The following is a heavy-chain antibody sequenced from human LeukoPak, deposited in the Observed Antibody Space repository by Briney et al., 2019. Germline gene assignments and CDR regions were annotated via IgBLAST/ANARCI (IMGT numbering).Heavy chain of an antibody. CDR1: GFTFRVSW. CDR3: VRDSAGAWFGFDF. CDR2: INQDGREK. Sequence: GGSRRLSCAASGFTFRVSWMAWVRQAPGKGLEGVATINQDGREKYYVESVKGRFTISRDNAKNSVYLQTNTLRVEDTAVYYCVRDSAGAWFGFDFWGLGTMVTVSS. D-gene: IGHD3-16*01. J-gene: IGHJ3*01. V-gene: IGHV3-7*01.